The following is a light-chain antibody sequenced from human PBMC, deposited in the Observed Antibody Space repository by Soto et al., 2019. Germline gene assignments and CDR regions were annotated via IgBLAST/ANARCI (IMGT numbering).Light chain of an antibody. CDR1: QSVSIY. J-gene: IGKJ1*01. CDR3: HQYGGSPGT. V-gene: IGKV3-20*01. Sequence: EIVLTQSPATLSLSPGERATLSCRASQSVSIYLAWYQQKPGQAPRLLIYGASNRATGIPDRFSGSGSGTDITLTISRLEPEDFAVYYCHQYGGSPGTLGQGTKVDI. CDR2: GAS.